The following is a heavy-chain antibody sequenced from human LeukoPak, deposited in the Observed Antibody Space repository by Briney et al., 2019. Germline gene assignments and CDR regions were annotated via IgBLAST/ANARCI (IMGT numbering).Heavy chain of an antibody. CDR1: GFTFNSYW. V-gene: IGHV3-7*01. CDR3: ATFVGDGYDSN. J-gene: IGHJ4*02. CDR2: IKQDGSEK. Sequence: GGSLRLSCAASGFTFNSYWMSWVRQAPGKGLEWVANIKQDGSEKYYVDSVKGRFTNSRDNAKNSLYLQMNSLRAEDTAVYYCATFVGDGYDSNWGQGTLVTVSS. D-gene: IGHD5-12*01.